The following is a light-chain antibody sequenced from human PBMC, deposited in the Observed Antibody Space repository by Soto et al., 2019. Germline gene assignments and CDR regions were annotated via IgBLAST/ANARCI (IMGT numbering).Light chain of an antibody. V-gene: IGKV1-39*01. CDR1: QSISNW. J-gene: IGKJ3*01. CDR3: HQTYSVPPT. Sequence: DIQMTQSPSTLSASVGGRVTISCRASQSISNWLAWHQQKPGRAPKLLIYAASSLQNGVPSGFSGSGSGIDFTLTISSLQPEDFATYYCHQTYSVPPTFGPGTKVDIK. CDR2: AAS.